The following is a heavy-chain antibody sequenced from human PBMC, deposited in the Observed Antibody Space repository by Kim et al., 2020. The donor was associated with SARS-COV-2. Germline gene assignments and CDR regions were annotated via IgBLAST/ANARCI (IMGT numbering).Heavy chain of an antibody. CDR1: GFTFSSYA. V-gene: IGHV3-23*01. CDR3: AKVIARYSSSWSLGDWFDP. D-gene: IGHD6-13*01. CDR2: ISGSGGST. Sequence: GGSLRLSCAASGFTFSSYAMSWVRQAPGKGLEWVSAISGSGGSTYYADSVKGRFTISRDNSKNTLYLQMNSLRAEDTAVYYCAKVIARYSSSWSLGDWFDPWGQGTLVTVSS. J-gene: IGHJ5*02.